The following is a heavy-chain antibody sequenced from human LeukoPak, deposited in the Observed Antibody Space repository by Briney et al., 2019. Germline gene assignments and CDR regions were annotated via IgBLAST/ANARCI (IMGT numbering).Heavy chain of an antibody. D-gene: IGHD1-26*01. CDR1: GYTFTSYY. CDR2: INPSGGST. CDR3: ARGPSGSHIPEYYFDY. Sequence: ASVKVSCKASGYTFTSYYMHWVRQAPGQGLEWMGIINPSGGSTSYAQKFQGRVTMTRDMSTGTVYMELSSLRSEDTAVYYCARGPSGSHIPEYYFDYWGQGTLVTVSS. J-gene: IGHJ4*02. V-gene: IGHV1-46*01.